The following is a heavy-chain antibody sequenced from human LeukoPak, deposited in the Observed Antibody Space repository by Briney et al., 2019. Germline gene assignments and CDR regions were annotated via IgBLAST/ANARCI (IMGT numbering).Heavy chain of an antibody. Sequence: SETLSLTCGVSGGSFSGYYWNWIRQPPGKGLEWIGEINHSGSTNYNPSLKSRVTISVDTSKNQFSLKVTSVTAADTAVYYCAAVPDTFYSVYYFNYWGQGTLVTVSS. CDR2: INHSGST. CDR3: AAVPDTFYSVYYFNY. CDR1: GGSFSGYY. D-gene: IGHD2/OR15-2a*01. V-gene: IGHV4-34*01. J-gene: IGHJ4*02.